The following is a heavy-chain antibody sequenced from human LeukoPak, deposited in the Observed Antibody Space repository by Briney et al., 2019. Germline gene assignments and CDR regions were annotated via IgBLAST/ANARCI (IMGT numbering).Heavy chain of an antibody. D-gene: IGHD3-22*01. V-gene: IGHV3-30*02. J-gene: IGHJ3*02. CDR2: IRYDGSNK. CDR3: AKYYYGSTGYALGDAFDI. CDR1: GFTFSNFG. Sequence: GGSLRLSSAASGFTFSNFGMHWVRQDPGKGLEWVAFIRYDGSNKYYADSVKGRFTISRDNSKNTLYLQMNSLRAEDTAVYYCAKYYYGSTGYALGDAFDIWGQGTMVTVSS.